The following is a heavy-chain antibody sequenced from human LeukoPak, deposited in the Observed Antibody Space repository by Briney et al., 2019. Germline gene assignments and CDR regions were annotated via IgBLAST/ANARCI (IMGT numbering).Heavy chain of an antibody. V-gene: IGHV3-23*01. J-gene: IGHJ4*02. CDR2: ISGSGGST. Sequence: GGSLRLSCPASGFTFSSYAMSWVRQAPGRGREWVSAISGSGGSTYYADSGKGRFTISRDNSKNTLYLQMNSLRAEDTAVYYCAKDRYYDFWSGYGDDFDYWGQGTLVTVSS. CDR3: AKDRYYDFWSGYGDDFDY. CDR1: GFTFSSYA. D-gene: IGHD3-3*01.